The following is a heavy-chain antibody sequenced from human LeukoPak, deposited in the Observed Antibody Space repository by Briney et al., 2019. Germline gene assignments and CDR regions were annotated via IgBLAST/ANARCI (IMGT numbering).Heavy chain of an antibody. J-gene: IGHJ4*02. D-gene: IGHD6-19*01. CDR2: ISGSGGST. CDR3: AKENDAPRGGWYPNCFDY. CDR1: GFTFSDYY. V-gene: IGHV3-23*01. Sequence: GGSLRLSCAASGFTFSDYYMSWIRQAPGKGLEWVSAISGSGGSTYYADSVKGRFTISRDNSKNTLYLQMNSLRAEDTAVYYCAKENDAPRGGWYPNCFDYWGQGTLVTVSS.